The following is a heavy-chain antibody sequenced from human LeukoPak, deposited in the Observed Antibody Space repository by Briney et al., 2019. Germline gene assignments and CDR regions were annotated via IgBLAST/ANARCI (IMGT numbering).Heavy chain of an antibody. D-gene: IGHD3-10*01. CDR2: VYYNGNT. CDR1: GEPISSYY. Sequence: SETLSLTCLVSGEPISSYYWSWIRQAPGRGPEYIGNVYYNGNTNYNPSLKSRVAISVDASKNQFSLKVDSVTTADTAIYYCARDGSWGHLGYWGQGTLVTVSS. V-gene: IGHV4-59*01. CDR3: ARDGSWGHLGY. J-gene: IGHJ4*02.